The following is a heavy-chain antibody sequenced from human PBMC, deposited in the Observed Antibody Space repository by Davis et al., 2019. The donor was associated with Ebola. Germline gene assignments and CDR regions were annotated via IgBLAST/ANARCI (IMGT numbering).Heavy chain of an antibody. D-gene: IGHD3-10*01. CDR1: GFTVSSNY. CDR3: AKEGAWFGELLFTGYDY. J-gene: IGHJ4*02. Sequence: GESLKISCAASGFTVSSNYMSWVRQTPGKGLEWVSSIVGSGGSTYYADSVKGRFTISRDNSKNTLYLQMNRLRAEDTAVYYCAKEGAWFGELLFTGYDYWGQGTLVTVSS. V-gene: IGHV3-23*01. CDR2: IVGSGGST.